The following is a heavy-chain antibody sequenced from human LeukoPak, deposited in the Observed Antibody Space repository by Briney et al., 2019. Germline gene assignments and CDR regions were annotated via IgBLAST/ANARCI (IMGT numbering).Heavy chain of an antibody. CDR1: GGSFNDYY. J-gene: IGHJ4*02. D-gene: IGHD2-2*01. CDR3: ARRVIVVVPAANTTFDS. V-gene: IGHV4-34*01. CDR2: INHRGGA. Sequence: PSETLSLTCAVYGGSFNDYYWSWIRQPPGKGLEWIGDINHRGGANYNPSLKSRVSMSVDTSKNQFSLRLTSVTAADTAVYYCARRVIVVVPAANTTFDSWGQGTLVTVSS.